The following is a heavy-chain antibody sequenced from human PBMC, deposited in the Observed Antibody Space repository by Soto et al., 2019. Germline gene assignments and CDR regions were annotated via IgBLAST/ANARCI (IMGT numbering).Heavy chain of an antibody. Sequence: GGSLRLSCAASGSTSSTYAMSWVRQAPGKGLEWVSAISGDGGTTYYADSVKGRFTISRDNSKNTLSVEMNSLRVEDTAVYYCAKDLKAALWTPRSQFYFDSWGQGTLVTVSS. CDR3: AKDLKAALWTPRSQFYFDS. V-gene: IGHV3-23*01. J-gene: IGHJ4*02. D-gene: IGHD2-15*01. CDR1: GSTSSTYA. CDR2: ISGDGGTT.